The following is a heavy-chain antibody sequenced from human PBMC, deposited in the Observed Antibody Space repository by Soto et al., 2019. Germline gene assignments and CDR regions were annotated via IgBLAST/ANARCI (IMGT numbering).Heavy chain of an antibody. Sequence: NPSETLSLTCTVSGGSISSSNWWSWVRQPPGKGLEWIGEIYHSGSTNYNPSLKSRVTISVDKSKNQFSLKLSSVTAADTAVYYCASSAPQSHYYYDSSGYYLGYWGQGTLVTVSS. D-gene: IGHD3-22*01. J-gene: IGHJ4*02. CDR3: ASSAPQSHYYYDSSGYYLGY. CDR2: IYHSGST. V-gene: IGHV4-4*02. CDR1: GGSISSSNW.